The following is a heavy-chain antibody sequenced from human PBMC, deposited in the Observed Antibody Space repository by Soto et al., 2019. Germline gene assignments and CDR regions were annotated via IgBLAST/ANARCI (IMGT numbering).Heavy chain of an antibody. Sequence: QVQLVESGGGVVQPGRSLRLSCAASGFTFSNYGMHWVRQAPGKGLEWVAIISYDGSNKYYADSVKGRFTISRDNSKNPLYLQMNSLRAEDTAVYYCARGYCSGGSCYVYDYWGQGTLVTVSS. V-gene: IGHV3-30*03. J-gene: IGHJ4*02. CDR1: GFTFSNYG. D-gene: IGHD2-15*01. CDR2: ISYDGSNK. CDR3: ARGYCSGGSCYVYDY.